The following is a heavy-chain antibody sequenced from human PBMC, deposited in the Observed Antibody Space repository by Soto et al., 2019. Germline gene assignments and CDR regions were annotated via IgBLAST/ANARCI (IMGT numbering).Heavy chain of an antibody. J-gene: IGHJ6*03. CDR1: GGSISSSSYY. CDR2: IYYSGST. D-gene: IGHD6-6*01. Sequence: SETLSLTCTVSGGSISSSSYYWGWIRQPPGKGLEWIGSIYYSGSTYYNPSLKSQVTISVDTSKNQFSLKLSSVTAADTAVYYCARHVIEYSSSPRRYYYYYYMDVWGKGTTVTVSS. V-gene: IGHV4-39*01. CDR3: ARHVIEYSSSPRRYYYYYYMDV.